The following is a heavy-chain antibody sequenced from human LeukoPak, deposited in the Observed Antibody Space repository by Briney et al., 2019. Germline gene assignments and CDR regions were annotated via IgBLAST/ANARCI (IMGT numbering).Heavy chain of an antibody. V-gene: IGHV3-15*01. J-gene: IGHJ4*02. Sequence: PGGSLRLSCAASGFTLSNAWMSWVSQALGKGLEWVGRIKSKTDGGTTDYAAPVKGRFTISRDDSKNTLYLQMNSLKTEDTAVYYCTTTRITMVRGVITRFDYWGQGTLLTVSS. CDR2: IKSKTDGGTT. CDR1: GFTLSNAW. D-gene: IGHD3-10*01. CDR3: TTTRITMVRGVITRFDY.